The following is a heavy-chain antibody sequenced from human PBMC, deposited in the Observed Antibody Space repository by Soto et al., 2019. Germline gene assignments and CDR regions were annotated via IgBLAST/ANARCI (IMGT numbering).Heavy chain of an antibody. V-gene: IGHV4-4*07. CDR2: IYTSGST. CDR3: ARDLPLDFWSGPAGWFDP. D-gene: IGHD3-3*01. J-gene: IGHJ5*02. Sequence: QVQLQESGPGLVKPSETLSLTCTVSGGSISRYYWSWIRQPAGKGLEWIGRIYTSGSTNYNPSLKSRVTMSVDTSKNQFSLKLSSVTAADTAVYYCARDLPLDFWSGPAGWFDPWGQGTLVTVSS. CDR1: GGSISRYY.